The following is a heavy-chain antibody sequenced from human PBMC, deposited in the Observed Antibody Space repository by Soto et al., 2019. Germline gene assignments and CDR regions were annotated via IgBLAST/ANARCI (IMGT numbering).Heavy chain of an antibody. CDR3: ARHGPSSSWYVLTYGMDV. D-gene: IGHD6-13*01. CDR2: IYPGDSDT. CDR1: GYSFTSYW. V-gene: IGHV5-51*01. Sequence: GESLKISCKGSGYSFTSYWIGWVRQMPGKGLEWMGIIYPGDSDTRYSPSFQGQVTISADKSISTAYLQWSSLKASDTAMYYWARHGPSSSWYVLTYGMDVWGQGTTVTVSS. J-gene: IGHJ6*02.